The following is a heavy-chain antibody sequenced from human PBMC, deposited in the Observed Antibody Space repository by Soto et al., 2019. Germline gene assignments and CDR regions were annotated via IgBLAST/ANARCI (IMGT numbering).Heavy chain of an antibody. CDR1: GGSVSSGSYY. J-gene: IGHJ3*02. V-gene: IGHV4-61*01. CDR2: IYYSGST. D-gene: IGHD2-15*01. Sequence: SETLSLTCTVSGGSVSSGSYYWSWIRQPPAKGLEWIGYIYYSGSTNYNPSLKSRVTISVDTSKNQFSLKLSSVTAADTAVYYCAREDCSGGSCPSAFDIWGQGTMVTVSS. CDR3: AREDCSGGSCPSAFDI.